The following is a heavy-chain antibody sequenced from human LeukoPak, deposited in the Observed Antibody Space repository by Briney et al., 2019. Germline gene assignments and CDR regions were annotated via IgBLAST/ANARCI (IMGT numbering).Heavy chain of an antibody. CDR2: ISGSGGST. J-gene: IGHJ4*02. CDR1: GFTFSSYG. V-gene: IGHV3-23*01. CDR3: AKDPSLSDIVVVPAFVDY. D-gene: IGHD2-2*01. Sequence: GGSLRLSCAASGFTFSSYGMHWVRQAPGKGLEWASAISGSGGSTYYADSVKGRFTISRDNSKNTLYLQMNSLRAEDTAVYYCAKDPSLSDIVVVPAFVDYWGQGTLVTVSS.